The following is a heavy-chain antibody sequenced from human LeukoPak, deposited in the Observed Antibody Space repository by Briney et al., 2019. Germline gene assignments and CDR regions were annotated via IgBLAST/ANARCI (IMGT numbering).Heavy chain of an antibody. CDR2: IYSSGST. V-gene: IGHV4-39*07. J-gene: IGHJ4*02. CDR1: GGSISSSSYY. Sequence: SETLSLTCTVSGGSISSSSYYWGWIRQPPGKGLEWIGSIYSSGSTNYNPSLKSRVTISVDTSKNQFSLKLRSVTAADTAVYYCARDPGGYYFDYWGQGTLVTVSS. D-gene: IGHD1-26*01. CDR3: ARDPGGYYFDY.